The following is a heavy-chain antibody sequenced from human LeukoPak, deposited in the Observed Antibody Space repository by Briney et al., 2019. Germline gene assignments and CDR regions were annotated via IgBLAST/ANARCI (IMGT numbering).Heavy chain of an antibody. J-gene: IGHJ4*02. CDR1: GFTFSSYA. V-gene: IGHV3-23*01. Sequence: GGSLRLSCAASGFTFSSYAMSWVRQAPGKGLEWVSAISGSGGSTYYADSVKGRFTISRDNSKNTLYLQVNSLRAEDTAAYYYAKSNYYDSSGYYFDYWGQGTLVTVSS. D-gene: IGHD3-22*01. CDR3: AKSNYYDSSGYYFDY. CDR2: ISGSGGST.